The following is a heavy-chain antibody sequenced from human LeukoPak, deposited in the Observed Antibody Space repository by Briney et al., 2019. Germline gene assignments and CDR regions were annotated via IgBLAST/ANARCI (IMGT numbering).Heavy chain of an antibody. D-gene: IGHD3-10*01. J-gene: IGHJ6*02. V-gene: IGHV1-18*01. CDR3: AREVTMVRGVITKYYYNGMDV. Sequence: ASVKVSCKASGYTFTSYGMSWVRQAPGQGLEWMGWISAYNGHTDYAQKVQGRVTMTTDTSTSTAYMELRSLRSDDTAVYYCAREVTMVRGVITKYYYNGMDVWGQGTTVTVSS. CDR1: GYTFTSYG. CDR2: ISAYNGHT.